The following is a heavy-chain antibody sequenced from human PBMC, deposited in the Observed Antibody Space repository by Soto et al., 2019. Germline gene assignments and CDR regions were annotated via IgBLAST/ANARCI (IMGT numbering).Heavy chain of an antibody. Sequence: LPETLSLTCTVSGGSIISSTHYWGWIRQPPGKGLEWIGTIYYSGSTYYSPSLKGRVTISVDTSKNQFSLKLTSVTAADTAVYYCASQLGVVVVAAATRSGWFDPWGQGTLVTVSS. CDR3: ASQLGVVVVAAATRSGWFDP. J-gene: IGHJ5*02. D-gene: IGHD2-15*01. CDR2: IYYSGST. CDR1: GGSIISSTHY. V-gene: IGHV4-39*01.